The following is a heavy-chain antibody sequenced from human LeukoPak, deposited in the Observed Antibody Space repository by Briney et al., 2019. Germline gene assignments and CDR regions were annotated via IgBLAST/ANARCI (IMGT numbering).Heavy chain of an antibody. V-gene: IGHV4-59*08. CDR1: GGSISSYY. CDR2: IYYSGST. D-gene: IGHD3-22*01. J-gene: IGHJ4*02. Sequence: SETLSLTCTVSGGSISSYYWSWIRQPPGKGLEWIGYIYYSGSTNYNPSLKSRVTISVDTSKNQFSLKLSSVTAANTAVYYCARHRSPVYYDSSGYYTHRGYYFDYWGQGTLVTVSS. CDR3: ARHRSPVYYDSSGYYTHRGYYFDY.